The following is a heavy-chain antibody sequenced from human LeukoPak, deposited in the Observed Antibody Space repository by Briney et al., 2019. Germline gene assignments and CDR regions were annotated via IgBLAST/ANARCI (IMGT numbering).Heavy chain of an antibody. CDR2: IKQDGSEK. CDR3: ARDRFSMVRGIIGSKMYYFDY. D-gene: IGHD3-10*01. CDR1: GFTFSSYW. V-gene: IGHV3-7*01. Sequence: PGGSLRLSCAASGFTFSSYWMSWVRQAPGKGLEWVANIKQDGSEKYYVDSVKGRFTISRDNAKNSLYLQMNSLRAEDTAVYYCARDRFSMVRGIIGSKMYYFDYWGQGTLVTVSS. J-gene: IGHJ4*02.